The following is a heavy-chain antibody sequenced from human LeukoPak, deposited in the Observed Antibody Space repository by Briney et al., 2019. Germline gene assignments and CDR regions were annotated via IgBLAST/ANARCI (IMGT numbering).Heavy chain of an antibody. J-gene: IGHJ4*02. V-gene: IGHV3-23*01. D-gene: IGHD3-10*01. CDR3: ARGGYYGSGIYLTSSPDY. CDR2: MSGNAETT. Sequence: PGGSLRLSCAASGFTFSVYAMSWVRQAPGKGLEWVSSMSGNAETTLYADSVQGRFIISRDNSKNTLYLQMNSLRAEDTAVYYCARGGYYGSGIYLTSSPDYWGQGTLVTVSS. CDR1: GFTFSVYA.